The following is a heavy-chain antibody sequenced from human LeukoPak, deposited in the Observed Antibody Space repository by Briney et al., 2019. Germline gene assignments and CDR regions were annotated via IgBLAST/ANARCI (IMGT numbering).Heavy chain of an antibody. V-gene: IGHV3-74*01. J-gene: IGHJ5*02. D-gene: IGHD3-10*01. Sequence: GGSLRLSCAASGFTSSSYWMHWGRQVPGKGLGWVSRSSGDWTARNYADSVKGRFTISRDDAKNTVDLQMNSLRGEDTAVYYCVRGRGSYRWLQPWAEGPLLPLPS. CDR3: VRGRGSYRWLQP. CDR1: GFTSSSYW. CDR2: SSGDWTAR.